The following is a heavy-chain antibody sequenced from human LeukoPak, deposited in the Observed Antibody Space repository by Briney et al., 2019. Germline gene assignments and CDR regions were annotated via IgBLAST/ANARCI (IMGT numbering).Heavy chain of an antibody. CDR3: AADDLLFVY. CDR2: IVVGNGNT. V-gene: IGHV1-58*01. Sequence: ASVKVSCKASGLTFSNTAVQWVRQARGQRLEWIGWIVVGNGNTNYAQNFQGRVTITRDMSSGTSYVELSSLTSDDTAVYYCAADDLLFVYWGQGTPVIVSS. J-gene: IGHJ4*02. CDR1: GLTFSNTA. D-gene: IGHD3-10*02.